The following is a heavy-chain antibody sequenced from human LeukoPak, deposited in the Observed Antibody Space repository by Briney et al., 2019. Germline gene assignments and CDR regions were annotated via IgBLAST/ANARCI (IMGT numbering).Heavy chain of an antibody. Sequence: PSETLSLXCTVSGGSISSYYWSWIRRPAGKGLESIGRIYTSGSTNYNPSLKSRVTMSVDTSKNQFSLKLSSVTAADTAVYYCARESTWGYYYYYYMDVWGKGTTVTVSS. CDR2: IYTSGST. J-gene: IGHJ6*03. CDR3: ARESTWGYYYYYYMDV. CDR1: GGSISSYY. V-gene: IGHV4-4*07. D-gene: IGHD7-27*01.